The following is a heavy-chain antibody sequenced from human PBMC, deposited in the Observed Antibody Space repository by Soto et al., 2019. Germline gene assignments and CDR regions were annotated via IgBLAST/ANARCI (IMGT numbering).Heavy chain of an antibody. D-gene: IGHD6-19*01. CDR1: GFIFSSYC. V-gene: IGHV3-7*01. CDR2: IKQDGSAK. J-gene: IGHJ4*02. Sequence: EVQVVESGGGLVQPGGSLRLSCAASGFIFSSYCMNWVRRPPGKGREWVANIKQDGSAKYYVDSLKGRVTISRDNAKNAVYLQMNSLRVEDTAVYYCGRVSGWLLDYWGQGLLVTVSS. CDR3: GRVSGWLLDY.